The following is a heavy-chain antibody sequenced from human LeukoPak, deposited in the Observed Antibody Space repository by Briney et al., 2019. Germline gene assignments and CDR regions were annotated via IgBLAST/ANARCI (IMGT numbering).Heavy chain of an antibody. D-gene: IGHD3-22*01. J-gene: IGHJ5*02. CDR2: MYYSGST. V-gene: IGHV4-30-4*01. CDR3: ARPYYYDSRIDP. Sequence: SETLSLTCTVSGGSISSGDYYWSWIRQPPGKGLEWIAYMYYSGSTYYNPSLKSRVTMSADTSKNQLSLKLSSVTAADTAVYYCARPYYYDSRIDPWGQGILATVSS. CDR1: GGSISSGDYY.